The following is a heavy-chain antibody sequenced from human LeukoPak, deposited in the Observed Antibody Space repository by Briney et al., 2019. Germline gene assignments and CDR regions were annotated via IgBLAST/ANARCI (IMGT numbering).Heavy chain of an antibody. CDR1: GFTFTSYW. Sequence: GGSLRLSCAVSGFTFTSYWMNWVRQAPGKGLEWVANIRRDGSVEYYVDSVKGRFTISRDNTKNSLYLQMNSLRVEDTAVYYCARDSNPQSSGYYFDAFDMWGQGTMVTVSS. D-gene: IGHD3-22*01. J-gene: IGHJ3*02. V-gene: IGHV3-7*01. CDR2: IRRDGSVE. CDR3: ARDSNPQSSGYYFDAFDM.